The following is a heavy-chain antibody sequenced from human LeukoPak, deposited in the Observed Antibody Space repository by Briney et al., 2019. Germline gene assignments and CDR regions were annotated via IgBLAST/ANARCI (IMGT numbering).Heavy chain of an antibody. Sequence: SQTLSLTCAVSGGSISSGGYSWSWIRQPPGKGLEWIGYIYHSGSTYYNPSLKSRVTMSVDRSKNQFSLKLSSVTAADTAVYYCARDKADGQSGFDPWGQGTLVTVSS. CDR1: GGSISSGGYS. J-gene: IGHJ5*02. CDR3: ARDKADGQSGFDP. D-gene: IGHD5-24*01. CDR2: IYHSGST. V-gene: IGHV4-30-2*01.